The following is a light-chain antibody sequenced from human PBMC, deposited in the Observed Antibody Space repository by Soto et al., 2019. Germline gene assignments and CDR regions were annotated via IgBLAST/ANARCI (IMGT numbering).Light chain of an antibody. CDR3: QQYGNSPWT. J-gene: IGKJ1*01. CDR2: DAS. CDR1: QSVSNNY. V-gene: IGKV3D-20*01. Sequence: PVARATLSCGASQSVSNNYLALYQQKPGLAPRLLIYDASTRATGIPDRFSGSGSGTDFTLTISRLEPEDFAVYSCQQYGNSPWTFGQGTKVEIK.